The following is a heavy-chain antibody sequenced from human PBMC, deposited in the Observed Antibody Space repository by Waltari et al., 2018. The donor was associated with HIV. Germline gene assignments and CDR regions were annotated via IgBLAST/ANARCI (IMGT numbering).Heavy chain of an antibody. J-gene: IGHJ6*02. CDR2: ISYEGSNK. CDR1: GFTFSSYG. Sequence: QVQLVESGGGVVQPGRSLRRSCAASGFTFSSYGMHWVRQAPGKGVEWVPVISYEGSNKYYADSGKGRFTISRDNSKNTLYLQMNSLRAEDTAVYYCAKDARFLDLDYYYGMDVWGQGTTVTVSS. D-gene: IGHD3-3*01. CDR3: AKDARFLDLDYYYGMDV. V-gene: IGHV3-30*18.